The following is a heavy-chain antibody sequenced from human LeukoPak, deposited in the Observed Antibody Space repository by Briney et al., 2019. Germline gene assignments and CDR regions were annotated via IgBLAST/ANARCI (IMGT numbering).Heavy chain of an antibody. J-gene: IGHJ4*02. V-gene: IGHV4-38-2*02. Sequence: RPSETLSLTCSVSGYSVSSGYYWGWIRQPPGKGLEWIGSIYHSGSTYYNPSLKSRVTVSVDTSKNQFSLKLSSVTAADTAVYYCAREIPEIDYWGQGTLVTVSS. CDR3: AREIPEIDY. CDR1: GYSVSSGYY. CDR2: IYHSGST. D-gene: IGHD2-2*01.